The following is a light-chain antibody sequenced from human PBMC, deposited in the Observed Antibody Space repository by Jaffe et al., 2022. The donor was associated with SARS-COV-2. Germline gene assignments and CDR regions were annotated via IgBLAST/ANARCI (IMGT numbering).Light chain of an antibody. J-gene: IGLJ3*02. CDR2: EGI. Sequence: QSALTQPASVSGSPGQSITISCTGTSSDVGRYIHLVSWYQQYPGKAPRLMIYEGIKRPSGVSDRFSGSKSANTASLTISGLQAEDEADYYCYSFAGSGTWVFGGGTKLTVL. V-gene: IGLV2-23*01. CDR1: SSDVGRYIHL. CDR3: YSFAGSGTWV.